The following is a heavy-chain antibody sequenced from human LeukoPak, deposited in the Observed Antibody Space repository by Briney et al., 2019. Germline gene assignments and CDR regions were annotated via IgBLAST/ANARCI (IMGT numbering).Heavy chain of an antibody. V-gene: IGHV4-59*11. CDR3: ARVSWNWFDP. J-gene: IGHJ5*02. Sequence: SETLSPTCTVSGGSISSHYWSWIRQPPGKGLEWIGYIYYSGSTNYNPSLKSRVTISVDTSKNQFSLKLSSVTAADTAVYYCARVSWNWFDPWGQGTLVTVSS. CDR2: IYYSGST. CDR1: GGSISSHY. D-gene: IGHD6-13*01.